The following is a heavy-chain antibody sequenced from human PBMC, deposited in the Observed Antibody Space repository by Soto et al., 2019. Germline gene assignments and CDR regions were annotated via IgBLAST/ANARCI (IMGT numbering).Heavy chain of an antibody. J-gene: IGHJ5*02. Sequence: QVQLVQSGAEVKKPGASVKVSCKASGYTFTSYDINWVRQATGQELEWMGWMNPNSGNTGYAQKFQGRVTMTRNTSISTASMELSSMRSEDTAVYYCARGRTGENWFDPWGQGTLVTVAS. V-gene: IGHV1-8*01. CDR1: GYTFTSYD. CDR3: ARGRTGENWFDP. CDR2: MNPNSGNT.